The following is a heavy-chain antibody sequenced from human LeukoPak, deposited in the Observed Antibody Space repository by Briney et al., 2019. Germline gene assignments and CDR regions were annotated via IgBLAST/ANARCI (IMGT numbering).Heavy chain of an antibody. CDR1: GFTFSSHD. CDR3: ARDYGGPHYFDY. CDR2: ITTATSSYI. D-gene: IGHD2-15*01. V-gene: IGHV3-21*01. J-gene: IGHJ4*02. Sequence: PGGSLRLSCAASGFTFSSHDMNWVRQAPGKGLEWVSSITTATSSYIYYADSVKGRFTISRDDAKNSLYLQMDSLRAEDTAVYYCARDYGGPHYFDYSGQGTLVTVSS.